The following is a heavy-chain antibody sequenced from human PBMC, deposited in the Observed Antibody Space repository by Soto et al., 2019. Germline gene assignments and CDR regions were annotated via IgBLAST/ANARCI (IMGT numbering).Heavy chain of an antibody. Sequence: ASVKVSCKASGYTFTGYYMHWVRQAPGQGLEWMGWINPNSGGTNYAQKFQGRVTMTRDTSISTAYMELSRLRSDDTAVYYCARGRIRYFDWLGVDYWGQGTLVTVSS. CDR3: ARGRIRYFDWLGVDY. CDR2: INPNSGGT. CDR1: GYTFTGYY. D-gene: IGHD3-9*01. V-gene: IGHV1-2*02. J-gene: IGHJ4*02.